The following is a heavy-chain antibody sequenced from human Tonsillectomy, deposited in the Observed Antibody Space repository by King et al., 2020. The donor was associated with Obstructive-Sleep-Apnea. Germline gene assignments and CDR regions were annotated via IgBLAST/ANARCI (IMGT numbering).Heavy chain of an antibody. J-gene: IGHJ4*02. V-gene: IGHV4-39*07. CDR1: GGSISSSSYY. CDR3: ARVAGVVGASYYFDY. D-gene: IGHD1-26*01. CDR2: IYYSGST. Sequence: QLQESGPGLVKPSETLSLTCTVFGGSISSSSYYWGWIRQPPGKGLEWIGSIYYSGSTYYNPSPKSPVTLSVETSKNPFSLKLSSVTAADTAVYYCARVAGVVGASYYFDYWGQGTLVTVSS.